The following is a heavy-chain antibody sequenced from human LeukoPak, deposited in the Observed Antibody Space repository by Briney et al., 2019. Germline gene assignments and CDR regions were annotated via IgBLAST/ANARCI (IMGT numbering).Heavy chain of an antibody. CDR2: INSDGSST. D-gene: IGHD3-22*01. Sequence: PGGSLRLSCAASVFTFSSYGMHWVRQAPRKGQVWVSRINSDGSSTSYADSVKGRFTISRDNAKNTLYLQMNSLRAEDTAVYYCARDRKSGAYYYDPWGQGTLVTVSS. J-gene: IGHJ4*02. CDR1: VFTFSSYG. V-gene: IGHV3-74*01. CDR3: ARDRKSGAYYYDP.